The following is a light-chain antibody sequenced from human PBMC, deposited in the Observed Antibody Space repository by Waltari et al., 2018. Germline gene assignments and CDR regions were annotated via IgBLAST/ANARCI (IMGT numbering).Light chain of an antibody. CDR2: EDT. Sequence: QSALTQPASVSGSPGQSITISCTGTSRAVGSYNLVSWYQQHPGKAPKLMIYEDTKRPSGVSDRFSGSKSGNTAFLTIPGLQAEDEADYYCCSYAGSSPHVVFGGGTKLTVL. J-gene: IGLJ2*01. CDR1: SRAVGSYNL. CDR3: CSYAGSSPHVV. V-gene: IGLV2-23*01.